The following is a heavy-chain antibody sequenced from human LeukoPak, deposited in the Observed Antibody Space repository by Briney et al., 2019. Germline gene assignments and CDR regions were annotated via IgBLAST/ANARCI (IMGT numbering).Heavy chain of an antibody. Sequence: SETLSLTCAVYGGSFSGYYWSWIRQPPGKGLEWIGEINHSGSTNYNPSLKSRVTISVDTSKNQFSLKLSSVTAADTAVYYCARAGRHVSTTSRFDYWGQGTLVTVSS. J-gene: IGHJ4*02. V-gene: IGHV4-34*01. CDR1: GGSFSGYY. CDR3: ARAGRHVSTTSRFDY. D-gene: IGHD2-2*01. CDR2: INHSGST.